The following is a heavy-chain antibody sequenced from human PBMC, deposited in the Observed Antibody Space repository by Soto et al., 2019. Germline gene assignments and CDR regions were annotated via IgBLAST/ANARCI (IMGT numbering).Heavy chain of an antibody. J-gene: IGHJ4*02. CDR3: ARRGSGSYYDY. CDR2: ISGSGGST. CDR1: GFTFSSYA. Sequence: GGSLILSCAASGFTFSSYAMSWVRQAPGKGLEWVSAISGSGGSTYYADSVKGRFTISRDNSKNTLYLQMNSLRAEDTAVYYCARRGSGSYYDYWGQGTLVTVSS. V-gene: IGHV3-23*01. D-gene: IGHD1-26*01.